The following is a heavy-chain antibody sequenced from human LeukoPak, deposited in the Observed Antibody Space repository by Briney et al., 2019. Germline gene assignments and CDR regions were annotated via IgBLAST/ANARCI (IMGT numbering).Heavy chain of an antibody. CDR2: ISGSGGST. CDR3: ARGGYYGSGSYLDY. Sequence: LSGGSLRLSCAASGFTFSSYAMSWVRQAPGKGLEWVSGISGSGGSTYYADSVKGRFTISRDNAKNSLYLQMNSLRAEDTAVYYCARGGYYGSGSYLDYWGQGTLVTVSS. V-gene: IGHV3-23*01. CDR1: GFTFSSYA. J-gene: IGHJ4*02. D-gene: IGHD3-10*01.